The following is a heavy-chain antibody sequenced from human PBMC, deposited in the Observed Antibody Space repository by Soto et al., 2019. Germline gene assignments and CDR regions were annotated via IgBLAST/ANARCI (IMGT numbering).Heavy chain of an antibody. Sequence: GGSLRLSCAASGFSFSISPMHWVRQAPGKGPEWVALISYDGTNKFYADSVKGRFTIPRDNSKSTLYLQVDSLRPEDAAVYYCARDPKTSGGQHWAFNYFDSWGQGTLVTVSS. J-gene: IGHJ4*02. CDR1: GFSFSISP. CDR3: ARDPKTSGGQHWAFNYFDS. D-gene: IGHD7-27*01. CDR2: ISYDGTNK. V-gene: IGHV3-30-3*01.